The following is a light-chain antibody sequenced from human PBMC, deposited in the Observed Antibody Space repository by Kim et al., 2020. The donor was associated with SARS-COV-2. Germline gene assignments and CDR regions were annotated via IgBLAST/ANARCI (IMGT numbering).Light chain of an antibody. Sequence: DIQMTQSPSTLSASVGDRVTITCRASQRISSWLAWYQQKPGKAPKLLIYEASRLQSGVPSRFSGSESGTEFTLTISSLQPDDFATYYCQEYNSYSALTFGGGTKLEI. V-gene: IGKV1-5*03. CDR1: QRISSW. CDR3: QEYNSYSALT. CDR2: EAS. J-gene: IGKJ4*01.